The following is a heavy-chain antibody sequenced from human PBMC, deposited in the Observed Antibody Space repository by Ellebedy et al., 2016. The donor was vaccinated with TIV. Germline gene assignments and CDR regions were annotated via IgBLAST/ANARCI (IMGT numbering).Heavy chain of an antibody. CDR1: GFTFSNYG. CDR2: MSLDGSNE. J-gene: IGHJ4*02. CDR3: AKDHGYKMDDYFDS. V-gene: IGHV3-30*18. Sequence: PGGSLRLSCAASGFTFSNYGMHWVRKAPGKGLEWVSAMSLDGSNEYYADSVKGRFTISRDNSKNTLYLQINSLRPEDTAVYYCAKDHGYKMDDYFDSWGQGTLVTVSS. D-gene: IGHD5-18*01.